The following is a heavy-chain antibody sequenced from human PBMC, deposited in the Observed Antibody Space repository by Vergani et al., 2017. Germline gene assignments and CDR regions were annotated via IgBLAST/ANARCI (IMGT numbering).Heavy chain of an antibody. CDR2: INHSGST. V-gene: IGHV4-34*01. D-gene: IGHD3-10*01. J-gene: IGHJ4*02. Sequence: QVQLQQWGAGLLKPSETLSLTCAVYGGSFSGYYWSWIRQPPGKGLEWIGDINHSGSTNYNPSLKSRVTISVDTSKNQFSLKLSSVTAADTAVYYCARAPFFTMVRGIGRNYFDYWGQGTLVTVSS. CDR1: GGSFSGYY. CDR3: ARAPFFTMVRGIGRNYFDY.